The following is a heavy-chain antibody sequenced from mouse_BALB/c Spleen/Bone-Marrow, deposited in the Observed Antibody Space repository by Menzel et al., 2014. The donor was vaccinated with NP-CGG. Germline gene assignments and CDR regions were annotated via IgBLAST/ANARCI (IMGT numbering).Heavy chain of an antibody. D-gene: IGHD2-1*01. CDR1: GYSFTSYW. CDR3: ASPSDGNPFAY. J-gene: IGHJ3*01. V-gene: IGHV1S127*01. Sequence: QVQLQQSGPQLVRPGASVKIPCKASGYSFTSYWMHWVKQRPGQGLEWIGMIDPSDRETRLNQKFKDKATLTVDKSSSTAYMQLSSPTSEDSAVYYCASPSDGNPFAYWGQGTLVTVSA. CDR2: IDPSDRET.